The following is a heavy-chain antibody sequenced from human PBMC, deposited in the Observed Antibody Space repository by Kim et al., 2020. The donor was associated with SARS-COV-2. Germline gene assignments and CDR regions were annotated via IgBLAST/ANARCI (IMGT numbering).Heavy chain of an antibody. CDR1: GYTFTSYY. Sequence: ASVKVSCKASGYTFTSYYMHWVRQAPGQGLEWMGRINPSSGSTSYAQKFQGRVTMTRDTSTSTAYMELSSLRSEDTAIYYCARDLDRPRRPGTFDIWGQGTMVTVSS. J-gene: IGHJ3*02. CDR2: INPSSGST. V-gene: IGHV1-46*01. CDR3: ARDLDRPRRPGTFDI.